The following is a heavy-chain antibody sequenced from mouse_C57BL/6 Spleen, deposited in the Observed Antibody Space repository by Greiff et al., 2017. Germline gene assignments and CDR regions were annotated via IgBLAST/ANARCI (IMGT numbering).Heavy chain of an antibody. D-gene: IGHD2-1*01. CDR1: GFSLTSYG. CDR3: ARPLYGNYDVLFAY. Sequence: VQLKESGPGLVQPSQSLSITCTVSGFSLTSYGVHWVRQSPGKGLEWLGVIWSGGSTDYNAAFISRLSISKDNSKSQVFFKMNSLQADDTAIYYCARPLYGNYDVLFAYWGQGTLVTVSA. J-gene: IGHJ3*01. CDR2: IWSGGST. V-gene: IGHV2-2*01.